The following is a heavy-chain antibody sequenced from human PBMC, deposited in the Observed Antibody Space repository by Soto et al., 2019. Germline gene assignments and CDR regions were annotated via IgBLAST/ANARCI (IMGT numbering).Heavy chain of an antibody. CDR1: GGSISGSSYY. J-gene: IGHJ4*02. CDR3: ARGGKRVSMIRGFDY. D-gene: IGHD3-10*01. CDR2: IYFSGTT. V-gene: IGHV4-39*02. Sequence: QLQLQESGPGLVKPSETLSLTCTVSGGSISGSSYYWAWIRQPPGKGLEWIGSIYFSGTTYYNPSLKSRDTISADTSMSHFSLRLSSVTAADTALYYCARGGKRVSMIRGFDYWGQGTLVTASS.